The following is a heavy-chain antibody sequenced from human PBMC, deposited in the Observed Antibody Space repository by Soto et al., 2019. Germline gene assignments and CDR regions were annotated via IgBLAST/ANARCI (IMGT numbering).Heavy chain of an antibody. CDR2: IYYSGST. CDR3: ARVRRFLECPPRAWFDP. J-gene: IGHJ5*02. Sequence: QVQLQESGPGLVKPSETLSLTCTVSGGSISSYYWSWIRQPPGKGLEWIGYIYYSGSTNYNPSLKSRVTISADTSKNQFSLKLSSVTAADTAVYYCARVRRFLECPPRAWFDPWGQGTLVTVSS. V-gene: IGHV4-59*01. D-gene: IGHD3-3*01. CDR1: GGSISSYY.